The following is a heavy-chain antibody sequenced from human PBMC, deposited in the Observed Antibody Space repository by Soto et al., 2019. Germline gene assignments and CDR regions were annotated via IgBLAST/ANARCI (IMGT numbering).Heavy chain of an antibody. CDR1: GYTFTNFG. V-gene: IGHV1-18*01. D-gene: IGHD1-26*01. CDR2: ISAYNGNT. CDR3: ARHTKYSGRMSDGDY. Sequence: ASVKVSCKASGYTFTNFGISWVRQAPGQGLEWMGWISAYNGNTNYAQNFQGRVTMTTDTSTSTAYMELRSLRSDDTAVYYCARHTKYSGRMSDGDYWGQGTLVTVS. J-gene: IGHJ4*02.